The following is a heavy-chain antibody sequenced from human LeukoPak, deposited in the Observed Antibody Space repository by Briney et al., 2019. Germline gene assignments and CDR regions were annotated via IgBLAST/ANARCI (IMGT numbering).Heavy chain of an antibody. Sequence: SETLSLTCAVHGGSFSGYYWSWIRQPPGKGLEWIGEINHSGSTNYNPSLKSRVTISVDTSKNQFSLKLSSVTAADTAVYYCARKVTAAVPHKTPYDMDVWGQGTTVTVSS. CDR2: INHSGST. CDR1: GGSFSGYY. D-gene: IGHD6-13*01. V-gene: IGHV4-34*01. CDR3: ARKVTAAVPHKTPYDMDV. J-gene: IGHJ6*02.